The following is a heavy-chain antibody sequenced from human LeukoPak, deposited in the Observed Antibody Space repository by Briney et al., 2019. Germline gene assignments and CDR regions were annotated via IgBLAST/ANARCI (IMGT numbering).Heavy chain of an antibody. J-gene: IGHJ4*02. V-gene: IGHV3-48*03. CDR1: GFTFSSYE. Sequence: PGGSLRLSCVASGFTFSSYEMNWVRQAPGKGLEWVSSVSSGGSTIYYADSVKGRFSISRDNAQTSLYLQMNSLRAEDTAFYYCARVSRETYYDILTGYLKSLYHLDYWGQGTLVTVSS. CDR2: VSSGGSTI. CDR3: ARVSRETYYDILTGYLKSLYHLDY. D-gene: IGHD3-9*01.